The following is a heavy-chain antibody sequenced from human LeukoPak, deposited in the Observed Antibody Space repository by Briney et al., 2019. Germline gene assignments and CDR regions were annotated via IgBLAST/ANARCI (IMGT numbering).Heavy chain of an antibody. Sequence: GGSLRLSCAASGFPLSSYAMRWVRLAPGKGLEWVSGISGGGDTTYYADSVKGRFTISRDNSKNTLYLQMNSLRVDDTAVYYCAKDMEGSVADYFDYWGQGTLVTVSS. CDR2: ISGGGDTT. CDR3: AKDMEGSVADYFDY. V-gene: IGHV3-23*01. D-gene: IGHD3-10*01. J-gene: IGHJ4*02. CDR1: GFPLSSYA.